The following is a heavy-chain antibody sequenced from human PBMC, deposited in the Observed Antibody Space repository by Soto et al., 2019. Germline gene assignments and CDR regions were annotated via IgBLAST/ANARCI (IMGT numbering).Heavy chain of an antibody. Sequence: QITLNESGPTVVRPTETLTLTCRFSGFSLTTSGVGVGWIRQSPGKAPEWLALIYWDDDKRYSASLKSRLTITKDTSKNQVVLTVSDLDPTDTATYYCAHRVLRTVFGLVTTTVIYFDLWGQGTPVAVSS. D-gene: IGHD3-3*01. CDR3: AHRVLRTVFGLVTTTVIYFDL. J-gene: IGHJ4*02. CDR2: IYWDDDK. CDR1: GFSLTTSGVG. V-gene: IGHV2-5*02.